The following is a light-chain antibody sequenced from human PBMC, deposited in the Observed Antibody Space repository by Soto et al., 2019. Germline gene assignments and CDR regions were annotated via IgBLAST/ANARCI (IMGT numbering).Light chain of an antibody. Sequence: EIVLTPFPRTLSLAPGETPTLCSRPSHSVSSSYLDWYQQKPGQPPRLLIYGASSRANGIPDRFSGSGSGTDFTLTISRLEPEDFAVFYCQNYDSLPITFGKGQRREIK. V-gene: IGKV3-20*01. CDR3: QNYDSLPIT. CDR1: HSVSSSY. J-gene: IGKJ5*01. CDR2: GAS.